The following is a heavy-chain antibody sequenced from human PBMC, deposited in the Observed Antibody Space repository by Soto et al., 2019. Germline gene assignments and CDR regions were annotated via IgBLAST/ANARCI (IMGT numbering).Heavy chain of an antibody. V-gene: IGHV3-30*18. CDR2: ISYDGSNK. J-gene: IGHJ4*02. D-gene: IGHD3-10*01. CDR3: AKDDYYGSGSYYDFDY. CDR1: GFTFSSYG. Sequence: QVQLVESGGGVVQPGRSLRLSCAASGFTFSSYGMHWVRQAPGKGLEWVAVISYDGSNKYYADSVKGRFTISRDNSKNTLYLQMNSLRAEDKAVYYCAKDDYYGSGSYYDFDYWGQGTLVTVSS.